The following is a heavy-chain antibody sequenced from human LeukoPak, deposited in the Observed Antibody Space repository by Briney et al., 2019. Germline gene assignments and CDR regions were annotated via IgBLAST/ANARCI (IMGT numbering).Heavy chain of an antibody. J-gene: IGHJ4*02. Sequence: ASVKVSCKASGYTFTSYAMHWVRQAAGQRLAWMGWINAGNGNTKFSQKFQGGVTITRDTSARTAYMALSSLSSEETAVCYCARVGAAAGPYYFDYWGQGTLVTVSS. CDR1: GYTFTSYA. CDR3: ARVGAAAGPYYFDY. D-gene: IGHD6-13*01. CDR2: INAGNGNT. V-gene: IGHV1-3*01.